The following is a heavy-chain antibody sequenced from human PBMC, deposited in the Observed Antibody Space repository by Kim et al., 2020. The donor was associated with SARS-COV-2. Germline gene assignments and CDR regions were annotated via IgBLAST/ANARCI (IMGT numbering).Heavy chain of an antibody. Sequence: GGSLRLSCAASGFTFSDYYMSWIRQAPGKGLEWVSYISSSSSYTNYADSVKGRFTISRDNAKNSLYLQMNSLRAEDTAVYYCARVGQIRYFDWLLSGGWFVPWGQGTLFTVSS. CDR2: ISSSSSYT. J-gene: IGHJ5*02. CDR1: GFTFSDYY. V-gene: IGHV3-11*05. CDR3: ARVGQIRYFDWLLSGGWFVP. D-gene: IGHD3-9*01.